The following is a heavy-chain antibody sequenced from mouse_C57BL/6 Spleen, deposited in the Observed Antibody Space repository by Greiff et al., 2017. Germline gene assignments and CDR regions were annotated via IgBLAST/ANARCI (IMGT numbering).Heavy chain of an antibody. CDR2: LNPYYGTT. CDR1: GYSFTDYN. V-gene: IGHV1-39*01. Sequence: EVKLQQSGPELVQPGASVKISCKASGYSFTDYNMNWVKQSNGKSLEWIGVLNPYYGTTSYNQKFKGKATLTVDQSSSTAYMQLNSLTSEDSAVYYCARSLTGTWRFAYWGQGTLVTVSA. CDR3: ARSLTGTWRFAY. J-gene: IGHJ3*01. D-gene: IGHD4-1*01.